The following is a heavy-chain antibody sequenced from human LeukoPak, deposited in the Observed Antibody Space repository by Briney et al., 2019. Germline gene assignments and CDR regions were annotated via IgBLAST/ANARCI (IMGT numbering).Heavy chain of an antibody. D-gene: IGHD5-24*01. CDR3: ARDSRDGYNTFDY. CDR2: VYYSGST. J-gene: IGHJ4*02. V-gene: IGHV4-59*12. CDR1: GGSISSYY. Sequence: SETLSLTCTVSGGSISSYYWSWIRQPPGKGLEWIGYVYYSGSTYYNPSLKSRVTISVDTSKNQFSLKLSSVTAADTAVYYCARDSRDGYNTFDYWGQGTLVTVSS.